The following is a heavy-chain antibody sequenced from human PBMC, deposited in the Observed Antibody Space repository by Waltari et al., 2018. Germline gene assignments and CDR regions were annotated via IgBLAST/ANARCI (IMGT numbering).Heavy chain of an antibody. CDR2: ISYDGSHK. Sequence: QVQLVESGGGVVQPGTSLRLSCAASGFTFSSYGMHWVRQAPGKGLEWVAVISYDGSHKYYADSVKGRFTISRDNSKNTLYLQMSSLRAEETAVYYCAKDFKRGYTGYNSFFDYWGQGTLVTVSS. J-gene: IGHJ4*02. D-gene: IGHD5-12*01. V-gene: IGHV3-30*18. CDR1: GFTFSSYG. CDR3: AKDFKRGYTGYNSFFDY.